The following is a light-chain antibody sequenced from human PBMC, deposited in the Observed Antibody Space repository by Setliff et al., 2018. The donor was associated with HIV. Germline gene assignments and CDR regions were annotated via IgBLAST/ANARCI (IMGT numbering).Light chain of an antibody. Sequence: QSALTQPPSASGSPGQSVTISCTGTSSDVGGYNYVPWYQQHPGKAPKLMIYEVSKRPSGVPDRFSGSKSGNTASLTVSGLQAEDEADYYCSPYAGTNNWGVFGTGTKV. J-gene: IGLJ1*01. CDR1: SSDVGGYNY. CDR3: SPYAGTNNWGV. CDR2: EVS. V-gene: IGLV2-8*01.